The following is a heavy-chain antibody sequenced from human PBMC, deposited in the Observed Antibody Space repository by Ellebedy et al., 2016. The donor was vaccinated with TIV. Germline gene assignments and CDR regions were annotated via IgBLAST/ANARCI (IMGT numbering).Heavy chain of an antibody. Sequence: SETLSLXXAVSGGSIRSYYWSWIRQPAGKGLEWIGRMYSSGSTKYNPSLESRVTMSVDTSKNQFFLKLSSVTAADTAVYYCARGLGDDHFYIDVWGKGTTVTVSS. CDR2: MYSSGST. D-gene: IGHD1-1*01. CDR3: ARGLGDDHFYIDV. V-gene: IGHV4-4*07. CDR1: GGSIRSYY. J-gene: IGHJ6*03.